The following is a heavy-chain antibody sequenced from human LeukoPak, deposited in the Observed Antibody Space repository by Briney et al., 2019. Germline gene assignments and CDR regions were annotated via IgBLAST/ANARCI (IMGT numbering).Heavy chain of an antibody. J-gene: IGHJ4*02. CDR2: IYYSGTT. Sequence: PSATQVLTCTVSGGSISISSDYWGWIRQPPGKGLEWIGDIYYSGTTNYNPSLKSRVTMSVDTSKNQFSLKLNSATAADTAVYYCARRLSTRSFYLDDWGQPTMV. CDR1: GGSISISSDY. CDR3: ARRLSTRSFYLDD. D-gene: IGHD2/OR15-2a*01. V-gene: IGHV4-39*01.